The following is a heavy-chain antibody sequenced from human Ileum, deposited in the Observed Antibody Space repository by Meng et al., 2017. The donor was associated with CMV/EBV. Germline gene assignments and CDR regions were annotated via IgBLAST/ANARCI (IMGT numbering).Heavy chain of an antibody. D-gene: IGHD2-15*01. Sequence: QRRHPAPGLLMPSPPRHLTGTVSGGSITSGKSHWSWIRQPPGRGLEWIGYIYYSGSPYYKPSLKSRVTISLDTSKNQFSLNLRSVTATDSAVYYCVRQVVAASFDYWGQGALVTVSS. J-gene: IGHJ4*02. CDR1: GGSITSGKSH. V-gene: IGHV4-30-4*08. CDR2: IYYSGSP. CDR3: VRQVVAASFDY.